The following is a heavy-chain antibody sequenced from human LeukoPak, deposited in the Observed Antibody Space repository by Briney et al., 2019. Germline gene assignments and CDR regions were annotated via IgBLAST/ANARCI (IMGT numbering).Heavy chain of an antibody. J-gene: IGHJ3*01. D-gene: IGHD3-10*01. V-gene: IGHV4-59*08. CDR2: IYFSGST. Sequence: SETLSLTCTVSGGSINSYYWSWIRQPPGKGLEWIGYIYFSGSTNYNPSLKSRVTMSVDTSKNQFSLTLSSVTAADTAVSYCARRMVGGVNDALDVWGQGTMVTVSS. CDR3: ARRMVGGVNDALDV. CDR1: GGSINSYY.